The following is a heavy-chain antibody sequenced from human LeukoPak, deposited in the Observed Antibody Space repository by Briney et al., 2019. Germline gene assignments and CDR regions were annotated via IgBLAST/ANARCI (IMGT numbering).Heavy chain of an antibody. CDR3: ARGRTSVRYFDWSKWFDP. Sequence: SETLSLTCTVSGGPISGYHWSWIRQPPGKGLEWIGYIYYSGSTKYNPSLKSRVTISVDTSKNQFSLKMSSVTAADTAVYYCARGRTSVRYFDWSKWFDPWGQGTLVTVSS. D-gene: IGHD3-9*01. CDR1: GGPISGYH. J-gene: IGHJ5*02. V-gene: IGHV4-59*01. CDR2: IYYSGST.